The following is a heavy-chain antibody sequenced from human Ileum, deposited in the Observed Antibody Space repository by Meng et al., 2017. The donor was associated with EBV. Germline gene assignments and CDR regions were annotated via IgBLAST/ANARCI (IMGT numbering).Heavy chain of an antibody. CDR1: GYTFTTYG. CDR2: INTNTGKP. J-gene: IGHJ4*02. Sequence: VQRGKSGSELKRPGASVRISCNASGYTFTTYGMNWVRQAPGQGLEWMGWINTNTGKPTYAQGLTGRFVFSLDTSVSTAYLQISSLKAEDTAVYYCARDSEAADYWGQGTLVTVSS. CDR3: ARDSEAADY. V-gene: IGHV7-4-1*02. D-gene: IGHD6-25*01.